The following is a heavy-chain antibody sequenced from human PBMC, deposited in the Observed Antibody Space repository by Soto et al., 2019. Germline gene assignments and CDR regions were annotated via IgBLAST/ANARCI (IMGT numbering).Heavy chain of an antibody. J-gene: IGHJ6*02. D-gene: IGHD2-2*01. CDR3: ARGGASPYCSSTSCYRREDYYYYYGMDV. Sequence: ASVKVSCKASGGTFSSYTISWVRQAPGQGLEWMGRIIPILGIANYAQKFQGRVTITADKSTSTAYMELSSLRSEDTAVYYCARGGASPYCSSTSCYRREDYYYYYGMDVWGQGTTVTVSS. V-gene: IGHV1-69*02. CDR2: IIPILGIA. CDR1: GGTFSSYT.